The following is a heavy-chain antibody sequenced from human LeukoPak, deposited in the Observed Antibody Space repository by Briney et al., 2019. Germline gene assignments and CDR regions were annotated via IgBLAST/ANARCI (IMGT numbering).Heavy chain of an antibody. V-gene: IGHV1-2*02. CDR2: INPNSGGT. Sequence: GASVKVSCKASGYTFTSYYMHWVRQAPGQGLEWMGWINPNSGGTNYAQKFQGRVTMTRDTSISTAYMELSRLRSDDTAVYYCARITTVRGPYYYGMDVWGQGTTVTVSS. D-gene: IGHD3-10*01. J-gene: IGHJ6*02. CDR3: ARITTVRGPYYYGMDV. CDR1: GYTFTSYY.